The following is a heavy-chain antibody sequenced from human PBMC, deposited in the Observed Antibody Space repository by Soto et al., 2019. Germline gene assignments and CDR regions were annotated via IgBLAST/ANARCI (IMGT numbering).Heavy chain of an antibody. V-gene: IGHV3-48*01. CDR2: ISSSSSTI. CDR3: AREGVYYDFWSGTRQGYFDY. D-gene: IGHD3-3*01. CDR1: GFTFSSYS. J-gene: IGHJ4*02. Sequence: GGSLRLSCAASGFTFSSYSMNWVRQAPGKGLEWVSYISSSSSTIYYADSVKGRFTISRDNAKNSLYLQMNSLRAEDTAVYYCAREGVYYDFWSGTRQGYFDYWGQGTLVTVSS.